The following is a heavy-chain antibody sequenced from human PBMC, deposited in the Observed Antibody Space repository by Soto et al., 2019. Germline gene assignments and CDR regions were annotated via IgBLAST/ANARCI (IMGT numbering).Heavy chain of an antibody. CDR2: IYYSGST. V-gene: IGHV4-59*01. Sequence: SETLSLTCTVSGGSISSYYWSWIRQPPGKGLEWIGYIYYSGSTNYNPSLKSRVTISVDTSKNQFSLKLSSVTAADTAVYYCARMRNILTGSGPYWGQGTLVTVSS. CDR1: GGSISSYY. CDR3: ARMRNILTGSGPY. D-gene: IGHD3-9*01. J-gene: IGHJ4*02.